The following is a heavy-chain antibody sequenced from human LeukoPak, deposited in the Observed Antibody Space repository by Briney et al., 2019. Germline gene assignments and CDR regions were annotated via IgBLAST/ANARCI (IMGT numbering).Heavy chain of an antibody. CDR1: GLTSGSYW. V-gene: IGHV3-7*03. J-gene: IGHJ4*02. CDR2: IKHDGSER. CDR3: AAGSGWSSEY. Sequence: GGSLRLSCAASGLTSGSYWMSWVRHTPGEGLEWVANIKHDGSERNYMESVKGRFTISRDNGKNSLHLQMNNLRAEDTAVYYCAAGSGWSSEYWGQGTLVTVSS. D-gene: IGHD6-19*01.